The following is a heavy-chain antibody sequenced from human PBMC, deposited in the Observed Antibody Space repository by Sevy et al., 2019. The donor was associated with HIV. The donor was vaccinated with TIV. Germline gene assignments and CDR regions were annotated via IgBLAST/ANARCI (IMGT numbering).Heavy chain of an antibody. CDR1: GFDFSIYS. CDR2: FSFGCGKI. Sequence: GGSLRLSCAASGFDFSIYSMSWVRQAPGKGLEWVSTFSFGCGKINYADSVKGRFTISRDNSKSSVYLQMNKLRVEDTAVYYCAREGCTKPHDYWGPGTLVTVSS. CDR3: AREGCTKPHDY. J-gene: IGHJ4*02. V-gene: IGHV3-23*01. D-gene: IGHD2-8*01.